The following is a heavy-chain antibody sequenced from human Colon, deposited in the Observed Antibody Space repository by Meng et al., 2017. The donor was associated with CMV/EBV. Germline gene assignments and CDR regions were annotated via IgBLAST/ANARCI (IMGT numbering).Heavy chain of an antibody. D-gene: IGHD5-24*01. V-gene: IGHV3-11*01. CDR2: ISNSGNTI. J-gene: IGHJ4*02. CDR3: ARRNGYNRGDY. CDR1: GLTFSDYY. Sequence: SCVGSGLTFSDYYLSWSRQALVKGLEWLSYISNSGNTIYYADSVKGRFTISRDNVKSSLYLQMNSLRAEDTAIYYCARRNGYNRGDYWGQGTLVTVSS.